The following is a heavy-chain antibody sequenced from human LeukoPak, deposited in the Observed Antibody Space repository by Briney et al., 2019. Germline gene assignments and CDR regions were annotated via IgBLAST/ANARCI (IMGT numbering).Heavy chain of an antibody. CDR2: ISYNGNT. J-gene: IGHJ3*01. CDR3: ARDEGRDAFDS. CDR1: GGSISRSY. D-gene: IGHD1-26*01. Sequence: SETLSLTCTVSGGSISRSYWNWIRQPPGKGLEWLGFISYNGNTNYNPSLKSRITISVDTSKNQFSLKLNSVTAADTAVYYCARDEGRDAFDSWGQGTMVTVSS. V-gene: IGHV4-59*01.